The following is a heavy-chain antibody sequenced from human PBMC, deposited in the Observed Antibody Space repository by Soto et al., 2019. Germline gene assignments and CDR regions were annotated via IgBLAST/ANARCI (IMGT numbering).Heavy chain of an antibody. CDR2: VSGTYGT. CDR3: AKGYSSGWSEGYFDY. CDR1: GFTFSSYA. D-gene: IGHD6-19*01. J-gene: IGHJ4*02. Sequence: EVQLLDSGGGLVQPGGSLRLPCAASGFTFSSYAMSWFRQAPGKGLEWVSSVSGTYGTHYADSVKGRFTISRDTSLNTLFLHMNSLRAEDTAVYYCAKGYSSGWSEGYFDYWGQGTLVTVSS. V-gene: IGHV3-23*01.